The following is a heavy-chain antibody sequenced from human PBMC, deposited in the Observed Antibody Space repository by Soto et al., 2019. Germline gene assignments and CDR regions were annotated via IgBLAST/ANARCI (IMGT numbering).Heavy chain of an antibody. CDR2: IYYSGST. D-gene: IGHD2-15*01. V-gene: IGHV4-31*03. J-gene: IGHJ3*02. Sequence: SETLSLTCTVSGGSISSGGYYWSWIRQHPGKGLEWIGYIYYSGSTYYNPSLKSRVTISVDTSKNQFSLKLSSVTAADPAVYYCARDLGRVEDDAFDIWGQGTMVTVSS. CDR3: ARDLGRVEDDAFDI. CDR1: GGSISSGGYY.